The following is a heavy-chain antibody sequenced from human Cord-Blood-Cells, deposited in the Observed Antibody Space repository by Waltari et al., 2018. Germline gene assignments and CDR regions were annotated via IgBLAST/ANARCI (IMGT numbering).Heavy chain of an antibody. CDR3: ARGSGDIVVVPAAMYFQH. D-gene: IGHD2-2*01. CDR1: GFPFSSYE. V-gene: IGHV3-48*03. Sequence: EVQLVESGGGLVQPGGSLRLSCAASGFPFSSYEMNWVRQAPGKGLEWVSYISSSSSTIYYADSVKGRFTISRDNAKNSLYLQMNSLRAEDTAVYYCARGSGDIVVVPAAMYFQHWGQGTLVTVSS. J-gene: IGHJ1*01. CDR2: ISSSSSTI.